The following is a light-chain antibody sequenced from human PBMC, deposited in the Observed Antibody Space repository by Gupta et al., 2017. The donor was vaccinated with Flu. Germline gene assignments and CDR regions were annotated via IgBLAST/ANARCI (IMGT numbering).Light chain of an antibody. CDR2: RNN. CDR1: DSNIRTNY. Sequence: QTVMSQPPSASESPGQRITIPCTGEDSNIRTNYVHWYQQVPGTAPRLIYYRNNRRPLGVPDRFSGSTSGTSASLAISGLRPEDEGIYYCAAWDDILNGVMFGGGTKLTVL. V-gene: IGLV1-47*01. CDR3: AAWDDILNGVM. J-gene: IGLJ3*02.